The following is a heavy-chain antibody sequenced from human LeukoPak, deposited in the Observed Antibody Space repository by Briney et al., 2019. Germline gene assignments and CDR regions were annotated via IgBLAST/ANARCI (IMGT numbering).Heavy chain of an antibody. CDR3: ARAAVGGGYWYFDL. J-gene: IGHJ2*01. CDR1: GYTFTGYY. D-gene: IGHD2-15*01. V-gene: IGHV1-2*02. Sequence: ASVKVSCKASGYTFTGYYMHWVRQAPGQGLEWMGWINPNSGGTNYAQKLQGRVTMTTDTSTSTAYMELRSLRSDDTAVYYCARAAVGGGYWYFDLWGRGTLVTVSS. CDR2: INPNSGGT.